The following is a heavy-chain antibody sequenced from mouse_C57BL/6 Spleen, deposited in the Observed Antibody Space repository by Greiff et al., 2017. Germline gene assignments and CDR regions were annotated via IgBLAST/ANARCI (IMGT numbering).Heavy chain of an antibody. Sequence: QVQLQQPGAELVKPGASVKMSCKASGYTFTSYWITWVKQRPGQGLEWIGDIYPGSGSTNYNEKFKSKATLTVDTSSSTAYMQLSSLTSEDSAVYYCASEGKYSNYRSFYFDYWGQGTTLTVSS. CDR2: IYPGSGST. CDR1: GYTFTSYW. D-gene: IGHD2-5*01. CDR3: ASEGKYSNYRSFYFDY. J-gene: IGHJ2*01. V-gene: IGHV1-55*01.